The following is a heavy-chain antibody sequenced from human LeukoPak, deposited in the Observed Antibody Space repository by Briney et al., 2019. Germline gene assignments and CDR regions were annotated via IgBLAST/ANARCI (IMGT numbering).Heavy chain of an antibody. CDR3: ARVPLEWLLMGAFDI. CDR2: ISAYNGNT. D-gene: IGHD3-3*01. V-gene: IGHV1-18*01. J-gene: IGHJ3*02. CDR1: GYTFTSYG. Sequence: ASVKVSCKASGYTFTSYGISWVRQAPGQGLEWMGWISAYNGNTNYAQKLQGRVTMTTDTSTSTAYMELSSLRSEDTAAYYCARVPLEWLLMGAFDIWGQETMVTVSS.